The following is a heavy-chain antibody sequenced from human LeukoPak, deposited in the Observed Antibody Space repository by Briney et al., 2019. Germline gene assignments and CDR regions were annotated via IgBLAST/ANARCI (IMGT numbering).Heavy chain of an antibody. J-gene: IGHJ6*02. Sequence: GGSLRLSCAASGFTFTTYWMHWVRQAPGKGLVWVSHINSDGSITSYADSVKGRFTISRDNAKNTPYLQMNSLRAEDTAVYYCARDAVDTANAVWGQGTTVTVSS. D-gene: IGHD5-18*01. CDR3: ARDAVDTANAV. V-gene: IGHV3-74*01. CDR1: GFTFTTYW. CDR2: INSDGSIT.